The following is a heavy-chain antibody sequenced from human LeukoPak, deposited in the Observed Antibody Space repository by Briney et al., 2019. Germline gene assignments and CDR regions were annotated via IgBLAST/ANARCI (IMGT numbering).Heavy chain of an antibody. CDR2: IYYSGST. V-gene: IGHV4-59*08. CDR1: GGSISGYY. J-gene: IGHJ4*02. CDR3: ARSGRFGESHMGPEDY. D-gene: IGHD3-10*01. Sequence: SETLSLTCTVSGGSISGYYWSWIRQPPGKGLEWIGYIYYSGSTNYNPSLKSRLTVSVDTSKNQFSLELRAVTAADTAVYYCARSGRFGESHMGPEDYWGQGTLVTVSS.